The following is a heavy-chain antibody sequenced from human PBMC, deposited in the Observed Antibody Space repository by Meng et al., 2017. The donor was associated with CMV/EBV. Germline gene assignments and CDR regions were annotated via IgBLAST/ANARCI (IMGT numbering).Heavy chain of an antibody. Sequence: PMRESGPGLVKASGTMSLTWIVPGGSISSYYWSWIRQPDGKGREWIGRIYTSGSTTYNPSLKSRVTMSVDTSKNQFSLKLSSVTAADTAVYYCARDLMNCSSTSCANWFDPWGQGTLVTVSS. V-gene: IGHV4-4*07. CDR1: GGSISSYY. CDR2: IYTSGST. D-gene: IGHD2-2*01. J-gene: IGHJ5*02. CDR3: ARDLMNCSSTSCANWFDP.